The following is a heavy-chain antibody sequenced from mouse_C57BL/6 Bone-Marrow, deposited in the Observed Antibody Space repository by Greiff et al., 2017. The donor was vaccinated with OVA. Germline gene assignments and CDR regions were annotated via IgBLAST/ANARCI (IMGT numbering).Heavy chain of an antibody. D-gene: IGHD2-3*01. Sequence: EVQLQQSGPVLVKPGASVKMSCKASGYTFTDYYMNWVKQSHGKSLEWIGVINPYNGGTSYNQKFKGKATLTVDKSSSTAYMELNSLTSEDSAVYYCARCRGYYWFAYWGQGTLVTVSA. J-gene: IGHJ3*01. CDR1: GYTFTDYY. V-gene: IGHV1-19*01. CDR3: ARCRGYYWFAY. CDR2: INPYNGGT.